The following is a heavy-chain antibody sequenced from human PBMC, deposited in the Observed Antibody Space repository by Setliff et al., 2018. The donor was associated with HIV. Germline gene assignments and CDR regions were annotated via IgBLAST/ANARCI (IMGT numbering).Heavy chain of an antibody. D-gene: IGHD2-15*01. CDR3: ARDFHVLGYCSADSCPYDASDV. J-gene: IGHJ3*01. CDR2: IIPIFGTA. Sequence: SVKVSCKASGGTFSTYAISWVRQAPGQGLEWMGRIIPIFGTANYAQKFQGRVTITADKSTTTTYMELSSLRSDDTAIYYCARDFHVLGYCSADSCPYDASDVWGQGTMVTVSS. V-gene: IGHV1-69*06. CDR1: GGTFSTYA.